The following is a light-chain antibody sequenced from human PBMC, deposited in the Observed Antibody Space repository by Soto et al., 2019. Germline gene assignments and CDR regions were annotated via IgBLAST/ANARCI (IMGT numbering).Light chain of an antibody. Sequence: EIVMTQSPATLSVSPGERATLSCRASQSVNSDLAWYQQKPGQAPRLLISDASTRATGVPARFSGSGYGTEFTLTISSLQSEDFAVYYCKQYNNWRPFTFGQGTRLEI. CDR1: QSVNSD. V-gene: IGKV3-15*01. J-gene: IGKJ5*01. CDR3: KQYNNWRPFT. CDR2: DAS.